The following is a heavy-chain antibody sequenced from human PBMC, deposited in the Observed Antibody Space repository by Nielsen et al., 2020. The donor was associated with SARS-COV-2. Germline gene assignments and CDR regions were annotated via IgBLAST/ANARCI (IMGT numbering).Heavy chain of an antibody. CDR3: VRIDMATISVDY. CDR2: IFYRGNT. J-gene: IGHJ4*02. CDR1: GGSISTGSHY. D-gene: IGHD5-24*01. V-gene: IGHV4-61*01. Sequence: GSLRLSCIVSGGSISTGSHYWSWIRQPPGKGLEWIGYIFYRGNTNYNPSLKSRVTISVDTSKNQFSLKVNSVTAADTAVYYCVRIDMATISVDYWGRGTPVTVSS.